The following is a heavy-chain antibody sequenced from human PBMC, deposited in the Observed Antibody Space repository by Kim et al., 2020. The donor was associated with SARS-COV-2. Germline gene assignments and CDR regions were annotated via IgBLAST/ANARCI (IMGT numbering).Heavy chain of an antibody. Sequence: GGSLRLSCTASGFTFGDYAMSWVRQAPGKGLEWVGFIRSKAYGGTTEYAASVKGRFTISRDDSKSIAYLQMNSLKTEDTAVYYCTRDPDFVDSGYDFPLWGDYYGMDVWGQGTTVTASS. D-gene: IGHD5-12*01. V-gene: IGHV3-49*04. CDR1: GFTFGDYA. J-gene: IGHJ6*02. CDR3: TRDPDFVDSGYDFPLWGDYYGMDV. CDR2: IRSKAYGGTT.